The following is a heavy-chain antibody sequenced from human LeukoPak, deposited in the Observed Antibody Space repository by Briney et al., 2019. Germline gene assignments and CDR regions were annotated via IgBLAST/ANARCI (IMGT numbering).Heavy chain of an antibody. CDR1: GGSISSGGYS. CDR2: IYHSGST. CDR3: ARGTRPTVTTTGYYFDY. J-gene: IGHJ4*02. V-gene: IGHV4-30-2*01. Sequence: SETLSLTCAVSGGSISSGGYSWSWIRQPPGKGLEWVGYIYHSGSTYYNPSLKSRVTISVDRSKNQFSLKLSSVTAADTAVYYCARGTRPTVTTTGYYFDYWGQGTLVTVSS. D-gene: IGHD4-17*01.